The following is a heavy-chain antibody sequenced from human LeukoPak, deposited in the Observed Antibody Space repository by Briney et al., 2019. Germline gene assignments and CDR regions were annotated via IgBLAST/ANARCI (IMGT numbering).Heavy chain of an antibody. CDR1: GFTFSSYA. V-gene: IGHV3-30*04. J-gene: IGHJ4*02. CDR3: ARVPSGSYFDY. CDR2: ISYDGSNK. Sequence: PGGSLRLSCAASGFTFSSYAMSWVRQAPGKGLEWVAVISYDGSNKYYADSVKGRFTISRDNSKNTLYLQMNSLRAEDTAVYYCARVPSGSYFDYWGQGTLVTVSS. D-gene: IGHD1-26*01.